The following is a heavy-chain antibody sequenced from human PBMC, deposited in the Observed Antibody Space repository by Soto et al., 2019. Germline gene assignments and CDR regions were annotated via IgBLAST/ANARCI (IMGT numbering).Heavy chain of an antibody. Sequence: GGSLRLSCAASGFTVSSNYMSWVRQAPGKGLEWVSVIYSGGSTYYADSVKGRFTISRDNSKNTLYLQMNSLRAEDTAVYYCARANYDYVWGSYRSPNWFDPWGQGTLVTVSS. CDR3: ARANYDYVWGSYRSPNWFDP. V-gene: IGHV3-53*01. J-gene: IGHJ5*02. CDR2: IYSGGST. D-gene: IGHD3-16*02. CDR1: GFTVSSNY.